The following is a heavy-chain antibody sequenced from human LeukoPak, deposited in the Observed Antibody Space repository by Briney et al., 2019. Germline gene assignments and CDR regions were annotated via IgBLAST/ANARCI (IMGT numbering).Heavy chain of an antibody. CDR2: IYYSGST. D-gene: IGHD1/OR15-1a*01. Sequence: SETLSLTCTVSGGSSSSSSSYWGWIRQPPGKGLEWIGSIYYSGSTYYNPSLKSRVTMSVDTSKNQFSLKLSSVTAADTAVYYCARHRTQYYFDYWGQGTLVTVSS. V-gene: IGHV4-39*01. J-gene: IGHJ4*02. CDR3: ARHRTQYYFDY. CDR1: GGSSSSSSSY.